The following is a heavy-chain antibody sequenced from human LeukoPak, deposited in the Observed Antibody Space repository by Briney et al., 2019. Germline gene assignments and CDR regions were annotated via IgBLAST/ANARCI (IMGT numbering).Heavy chain of an antibody. CDR2: INHSGST. CDR1: GGSFSGYY. D-gene: IGHD4-17*01. V-gene: IGHV4-34*01. Sequence: SETLSLTCAVYGGSFSGYYWSWIRQPPGKGLGGIGEINHSGSTNYNPSLKSRVTISVDTSKNQFSLKLSSVTAADTAVYYCARLRGRRGYYYYYGMDVWGQGTTVTVSS. J-gene: IGHJ6*02. CDR3: ARLRGRRGYYYYYGMDV.